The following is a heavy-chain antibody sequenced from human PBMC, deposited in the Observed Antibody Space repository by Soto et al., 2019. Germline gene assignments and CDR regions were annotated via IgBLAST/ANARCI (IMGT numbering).Heavy chain of an antibody. Sequence: PGGSLRLSCAASGFTFSNYWMSWVRQAPGKGLEWASIIYSDGNTYYADSVKGRFTISRDVSKNTLYLQMNSLRADDTAVYYCARVNPPYPWGQGTLVTVSS. CDR1: GFTFSNYW. V-gene: IGHV3-53*01. CDR2: IYSDGNT. J-gene: IGHJ5*02. CDR3: ARVNPPYP.